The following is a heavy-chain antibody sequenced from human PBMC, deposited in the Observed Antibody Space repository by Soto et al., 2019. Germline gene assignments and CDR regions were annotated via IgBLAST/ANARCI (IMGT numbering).Heavy chain of an antibody. Sequence: QITLKESGPTLVKPTQTLTLTCTFSGFSLSTSGVGVGWIRQPPGKALEWLALIYWDDDKRYSPPLKSMLTITNDTTKNQVVLTMTNMDPADTATYYCAHRLEVVVVPSARQVAVDIWGQGTMVTVSS. CDR3: AHRLEVVVVPSARQVAVDI. D-gene: IGHD2-2*01. CDR2: IYWDDDK. CDR1: GFSLSTSGVG. J-gene: IGHJ3*02. V-gene: IGHV2-5*02.